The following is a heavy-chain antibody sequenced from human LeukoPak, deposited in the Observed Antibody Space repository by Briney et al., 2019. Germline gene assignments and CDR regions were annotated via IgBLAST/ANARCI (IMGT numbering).Heavy chain of an antibody. CDR1: GGSISSHY. Sequence: SETLSLTCTVSGGSISSHYWSWIRQPPGKGLEWIGYIYYSGSTNYNPSLKSRVTISVDTSKNQFSPKLSSVTAADTAVYYCARGGGYNFLDYWGQGTLVTVSS. J-gene: IGHJ4*02. V-gene: IGHV4-59*11. CDR2: IYYSGST. D-gene: IGHD5-24*01. CDR3: ARGGGYNFLDY.